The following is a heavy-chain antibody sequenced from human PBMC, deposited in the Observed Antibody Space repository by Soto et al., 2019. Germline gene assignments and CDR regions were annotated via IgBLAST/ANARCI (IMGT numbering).Heavy chain of an antibody. J-gene: IGHJ6*02. CDR2: IYPGDSDT. Sequence: GESLKISCKGSGYSFTSYCIGWVRQMPWKGLEWMGIIYPGDSDTRYSPSFQGQVTISADKSISTAYLQWSSLKASDTAMYYCARQGKYYDFWSGYPTYGMDVWGQGTTVTVSS. CDR3: ARQGKYYDFWSGYPTYGMDV. D-gene: IGHD3-3*01. CDR1: GYSFTSYC. V-gene: IGHV5-51*01.